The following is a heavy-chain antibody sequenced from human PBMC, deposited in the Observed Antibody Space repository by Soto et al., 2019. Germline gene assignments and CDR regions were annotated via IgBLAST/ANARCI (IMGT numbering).Heavy chain of an antibody. CDR2: INPNSGGT. Sequence: ASLKVACKASGYTLTGYYMHWVRQAPGQGLEWMGWINPNSGGTNYAQKFQGRVTMTRDTSISTAYMELSRLRSDDTAVYYCARGGWELRDAFDIWGQGTMVTVSS. CDR1: GYTLTGYY. CDR3: ARGGWELRDAFDI. J-gene: IGHJ3*02. D-gene: IGHD1-26*01. V-gene: IGHV1-2*02.